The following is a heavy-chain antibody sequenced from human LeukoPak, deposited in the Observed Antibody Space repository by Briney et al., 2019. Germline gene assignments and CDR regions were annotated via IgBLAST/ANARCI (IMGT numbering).Heavy chain of an antibody. CDR3: ARGHRSLSGGYDQSVY. V-gene: IGHV4-34*01. J-gene: IGHJ4*02. CDR2: INHSGST. CDR1: GGSFSGYY. D-gene: IGHD5-12*01. Sequence: SETLSLTCAVYGGSFSGYYWSWIRQPPVKGLEWIGEINHSGSTNYNPSLKSRVTISVDTSKNQFSLKLSSVTAADTAVYYCARGHRSLSGGYDQSVYWGQGTLVTVSS.